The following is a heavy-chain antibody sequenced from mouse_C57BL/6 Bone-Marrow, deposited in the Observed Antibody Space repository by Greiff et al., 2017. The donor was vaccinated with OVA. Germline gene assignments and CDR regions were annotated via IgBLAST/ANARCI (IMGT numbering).Heavy chain of an antibody. Sequence: QVQLQQPGAELVRPGTSVKLSCKASGYTFTSYWMHWVKQRPGQGLEWIGVIDPYDSYTNYNQKFKGKATLTVDTSSSTAYMQLSSLTSEDSAVYSCARPGSNYVSAMGYWGQGTSVTVSS. CDR2: IDPYDSYT. CDR3: ARPGSNYVSAMGY. D-gene: IGHD2-5*01. J-gene: IGHJ4*01. CDR1: GYTFTSYW. V-gene: IGHV1-59*01.